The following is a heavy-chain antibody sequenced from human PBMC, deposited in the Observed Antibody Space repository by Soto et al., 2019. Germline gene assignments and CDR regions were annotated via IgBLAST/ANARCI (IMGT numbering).Heavy chain of an antibody. CDR3: ARYCSGGSCYSRLDY. V-gene: IGHV4-34*01. CDR2: INHRGST. Sequence: QVQLQQWGAGLLKPSETLSLTCAVYGGSFSGYYWSWIRQPPGKGLEWIGEINHRGSTNYNPSLKSRVTISVDTSKHQFALKLSSVTAADTAVYYCARYCSGGSCYSRLDYWGQGTLVTVSS. D-gene: IGHD2-15*01. J-gene: IGHJ4*02. CDR1: GGSFSGYY.